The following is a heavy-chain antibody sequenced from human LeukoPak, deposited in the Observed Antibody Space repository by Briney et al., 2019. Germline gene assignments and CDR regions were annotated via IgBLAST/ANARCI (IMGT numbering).Heavy chain of an antibody. J-gene: IGHJ6*02. CDR1: GGSISSYY. D-gene: IGHD3-9*01. V-gene: IGHV4-59*01. CDR3: ARVQPYYDILTGYASPEYYYGMDV. Sequence: SETLSLTCTVSGGSISSYYWSWIRQPPGKGLEWIGYIYYSGSTNYNPSLKSRVTISVDTSKNQFSLKLSSVTAADTAVYYCARVQPYYDILTGYASPEYYYGMDVRGQGTTVTVSS. CDR2: IYYSGST.